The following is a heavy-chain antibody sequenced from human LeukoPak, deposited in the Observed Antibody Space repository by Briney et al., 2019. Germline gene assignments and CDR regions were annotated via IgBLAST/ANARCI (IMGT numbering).Heavy chain of an antibody. CDR1: GYTFTGYY. J-gene: IGHJ5*02. D-gene: IGHD4-11*01. CDR2: INPNSGGT. Sequence: ASVKVSCKASGYTFTGYYMHWVRQAPGQGLEWMGRINPNSGGTNYAQKFQGRVTMTRDTSISTAYMELSRLRSDDTAVYYCATLTTVSEWFDPWGQGTLVTVSP. V-gene: IGHV1-2*06. CDR3: ATLTTVSEWFDP.